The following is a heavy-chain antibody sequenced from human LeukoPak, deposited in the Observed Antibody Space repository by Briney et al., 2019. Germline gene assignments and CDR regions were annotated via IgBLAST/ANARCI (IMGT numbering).Heavy chain of an antibody. CDR2: IVPIFGTA. CDR1: GGTFSSYA. CDR3: ARESSGYCSGGSCDWFDP. D-gene: IGHD2-15*01. J-gene: IGHJ5*02. V-gene: IGHV1-69*06. Sequence: GASVKVSCKASGGTFSSYAISWVRQAPGQELEWMGGIVPIFGTANYAQKFQGRVTITADKSTSTAYMELSSLRSEDTAVYYCARESSGYCSGGSCDWFDPWGQGTLVTVSS.